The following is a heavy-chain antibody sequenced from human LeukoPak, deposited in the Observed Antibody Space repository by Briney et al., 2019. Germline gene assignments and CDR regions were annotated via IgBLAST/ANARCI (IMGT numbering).Heavy chain of an antibody. CDR2: INQSGST. D-gene: IGHD2-2*01. J-gene: IGHJ4*02. V-gene: IGHV4-34*01. CDR1: GGSFIGYY. CDR3: ARGARGYCSSTSCEGFDY. Sequence: SETLSLTGAVYGGSFIGYYWSWIRQPPGKGLEWIGEINQSGSTTYIPSLKSRVIISVDTSKNQFSLKLSSGTAADTAVYYCARGARGYCSSTSCEGFDYWGQGALVTVSS.